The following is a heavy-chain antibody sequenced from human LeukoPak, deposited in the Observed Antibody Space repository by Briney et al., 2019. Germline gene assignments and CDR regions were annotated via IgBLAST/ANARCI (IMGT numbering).Heavy chain of an antibody. D-gene: IGHD5-24*01. CDR1: GFMFSSNW. Sequence: GGSLRLSCAASGFMFSSNWMSWVRMAPGKGLEWVANIKEDGTETYYVDSVKGRFTISRDNGKKSLYLQMNSLRVEDTAVYYCAKEGRSLQTYWGQGTLVTVSS. CDR2: IKEDGTET. J-gene: IGHJ4*02. V-gene: IGHV3-7*03. CDR3: AKEGRSLQTY.